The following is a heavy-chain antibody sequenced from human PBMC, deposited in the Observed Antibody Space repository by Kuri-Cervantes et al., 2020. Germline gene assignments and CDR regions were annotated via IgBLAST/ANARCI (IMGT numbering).Heavy chain of an antibody. CDR3: ARESSGWSGAFDI. CDR1: GGSFSGYY. D-gene: IGHD6-19*01. J-gene: IGHJ3*02. CDR2: INHSGST. Sequence: SETLSLTCAVYGGSFSGYYWSWIRQPPGKGLEWIGEINHSGSTNYNPSLKSRVTISVDTSKNQFSLKLSSVTAADTAVYYCARESSGWSGAFDIWGQGTMVTVSS. V-gene: IGHV4-34*01.